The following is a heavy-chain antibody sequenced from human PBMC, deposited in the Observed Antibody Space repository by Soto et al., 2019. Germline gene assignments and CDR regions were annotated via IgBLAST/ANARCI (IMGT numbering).Heavy chain of an antibody. CDR3: VRENYYCGMDV. CDR2: INGGDRT. J-gene: IGHJ6*02. CDR1: GFSVSVNF. V-gene: IGHV3-66*01. Sequence: EVQLVESGGGLVQPGGSLRLSCAASGFSVSVNFMSWVRQAPGKGLEWVSDINGGDRTNYADSVKGRFTISRDDTENTLSLLMNSLRDEDTAVYYCVRENYYCGMDVWGQGTTVTVSS.